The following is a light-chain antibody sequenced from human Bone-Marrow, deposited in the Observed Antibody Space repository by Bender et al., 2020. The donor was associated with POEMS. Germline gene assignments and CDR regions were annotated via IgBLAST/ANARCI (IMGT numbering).Light chain of an antibody. J-gene: IGLJ1*01. V-gene: IGLV2-23*01. CDR2: EGT. CDR3: CSHAGGSIYV. CDR1: NTDVGSYNL. Sequence: QSALTQPASVSASPGQSITISCTGTNTDVGSYNLVSWYQQHPGKAPKLIVYEGTKRPSGISDRFSASKSGNAASLTISGLQAEDEADYYCCSHAGGSIYVFGSGTKVSVL.